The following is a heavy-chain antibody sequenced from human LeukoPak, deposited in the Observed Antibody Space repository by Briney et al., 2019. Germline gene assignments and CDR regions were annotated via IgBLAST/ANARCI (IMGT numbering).Heavy chain of an antibody. Sequence: GGSLRLSCAGSGFTFSNYGMHWVRQAPGKGPEWVAVISYDGTNKYYADSVKGRFTISRDNSKNTVYLQMNSLRAEDTAVYYCAKDLWTPGYGMDVWGQGTTVTVSS. V-gene: IGHV3-30*18. CDR2: ISYDGTNK. CDR1: GFTFSNYG. CDR3: AKDLWTPGYGMDV. D-gene: IGHD3/OR15-3a*01. J-gene: IGHJ6*02.